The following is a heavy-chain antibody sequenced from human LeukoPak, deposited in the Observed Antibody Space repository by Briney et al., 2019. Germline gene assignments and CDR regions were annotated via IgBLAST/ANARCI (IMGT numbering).Heavy chain of an antibody. CDR1: GGSISSYY. CDR3: ARVLRGLAASNWFDP. CDR2: IYYSGST. D-gene: IGHD3-3*01. V-gene: IGHV4-59*08. J-gene: IGHJ5*02. Sequence: SETLSLTCTVSGGSISSYYWSWIRQPPGKGLEWIGYIYYSGSTNYNPSFKSRVTMSVDTSKSHVSLKLRSVTAADTAVYYCARVLRGLAASNWFDPWGQGTLVTVSS.